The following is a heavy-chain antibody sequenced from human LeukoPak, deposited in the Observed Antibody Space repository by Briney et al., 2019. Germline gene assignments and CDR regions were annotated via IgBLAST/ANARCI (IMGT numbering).Heavy chain of an antibody. CDR2: INHSGST. V-gene: IGHV4-34*01. CDR3: ARVCSSTSYPLYYYYYYGMDV. J-gene: IGHJ6*02. Sequence: PSETLSLTCAVHGGSFSGYYWSWIRQPPGXGLEWIGEINHSGSTNYNPSLKSRVTISVDTSKNQFSLKLSSVTAADTAVYYCARVCSSTSYPLYYYYYYGMDVWGQGTTVTVSS. CDR1: GGSFSGYY. D-gene: IGHD2-2*01.